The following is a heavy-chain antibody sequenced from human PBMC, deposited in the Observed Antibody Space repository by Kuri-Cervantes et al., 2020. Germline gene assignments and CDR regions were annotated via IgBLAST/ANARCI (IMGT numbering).Heavy chain of an antibody. CDR1: GYTFTGYY. J-gene: IGHJ5*02. CDR2: INPNSGGT. CDR3: ASSVAARPFVNWIDP. Sequence: ASVKVSCKASGYTFTGYYMHWVRQAPGQGLEWMGWINPNSGGTNYAQKFQGRVTMTRDTSISTAYMELSSLRSEDTAVYYCASSVAARPFVNWIDPWGQGTLVTVSS. D-gene: IGHD6-6*01. V-gene: IGHV1-2*02.